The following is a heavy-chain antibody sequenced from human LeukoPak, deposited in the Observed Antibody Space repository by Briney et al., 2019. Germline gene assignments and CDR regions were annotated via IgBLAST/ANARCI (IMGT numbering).Heavy chain of an antibody. V-gene: IGHV3-48*01. CDR1: GFTFSSYS. Sequence: GGSLRLSCAASGFTFSSYSMNWVRQAPGKGLEGVSYISSTRSNIYYANSVRGRFTISRDNAKNSLYLQMDSLRVEDTAVYYCVRDASGYSWGQGTLVTVSS. D-gene: IGHD2-15*01. CDR3: VRDASGYS. J-gene: IGHJ4*02. CDR2: ISSTRSNI.